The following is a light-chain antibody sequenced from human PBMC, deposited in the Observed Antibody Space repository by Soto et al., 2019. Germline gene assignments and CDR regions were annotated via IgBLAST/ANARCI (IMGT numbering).Light chain of an antibody. V-gene: IGLV2-14*01. Sequence: QSALTQPASVSGSPGQSITISCIGTSSDIGGYNYVSWYQQHPGKAPKLMIYDVTNRPSGVSYRFSGSKSGNTASLTISGLQADDEADYYCSSYRSGTTVVVFGGGTKSPS. CDR3: SSYRSGTTVVV. J-gene: IGLJ2*01. CDR2: DVT. CDR1: SSDIGGYNY.